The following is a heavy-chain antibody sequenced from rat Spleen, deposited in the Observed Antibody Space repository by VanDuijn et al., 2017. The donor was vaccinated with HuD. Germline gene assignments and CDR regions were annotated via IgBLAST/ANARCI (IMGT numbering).Heavy chain of an antibody. CDR3: ARQTQLQWPYYFDY. CDR2: ISSGGST. CDR1: GFSLTSYT. V-gene: IGHV2-6*01. J-gene: IGHJ2*01. D-gene: IGHD1-1*01. Sequence: QVQLKESGPGLVQPSQTLSLTCTVSGFSLTSYTVSWVRQPPGKGLEWIAAISSGGSTYYNSAVQSRLSISRDTSKNQVFLKMNSLQPEDTGTYYCARQTQLQWPYYFDYWGQGVMVTVSS.